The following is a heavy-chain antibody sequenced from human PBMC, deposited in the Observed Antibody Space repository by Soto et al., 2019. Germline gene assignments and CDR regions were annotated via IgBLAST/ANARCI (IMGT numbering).Heavy chain of an antibody. CDR3: ARCGSGTYYYYYGMDV. Sequence: PGGSLRLSCAASGFTFRNYWMSWVRQAPGKGLEWVANIKEDGSEKHYGDSVKGRFTISRDNAKNSLYLQLNSLRAEDTAVYYCARCGSGTYYYYYGMDVWGQGTTVTVSS. V-gene: IGHV3-7*03. CDR2: IKEDGSEK. J-gene: IGHJ6*02. CDR1: GFTFRNYW. D-gene: IGHD3-10*01.